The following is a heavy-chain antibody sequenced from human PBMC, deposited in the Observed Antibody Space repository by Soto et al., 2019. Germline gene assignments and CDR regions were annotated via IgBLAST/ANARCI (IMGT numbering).Heavy chain of an antibody. J-gene: IGHJ6*02. D-gene: IGHD3-16*01. V-gene: IGHV3-30*18. CDR2: ISYDGSNK. CDR1: GFTFSSYG. CDR3: AKRGTISHSFYGMDV. Sequence: VGSLRLSCAASGFTFSSYGMHWVRQAPGKGLEWVAVISYDGSNKYYADSVKGRFTISRDNSKNTLYLQMNSLRAEDTAVYYCAKRGTISHSFYGMDVWGQGTTVTVSS.